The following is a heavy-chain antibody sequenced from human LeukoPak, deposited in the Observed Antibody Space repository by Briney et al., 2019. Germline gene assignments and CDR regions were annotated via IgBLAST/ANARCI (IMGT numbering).Heavy chain of an antibody. CDR2: TYYRSKWYD. J-gene: IGHJ4*02. V-gene: IGHV6-1*01. CDR1: GDSVSSNSAA. Sequence: QTLSLTCAISGDSVSSNSAAWNWIRQSPSRGLEWLGRTYYRSKWYDDYAVSVKSRITINPDTSKNQFSLQLNSVTPDDTAVYYCARDTGYSSSWDFDFWGQGSLVTVAS. D-gene: IGHD6-13*01. CDR3: ARDTGYSSSWDFDF.